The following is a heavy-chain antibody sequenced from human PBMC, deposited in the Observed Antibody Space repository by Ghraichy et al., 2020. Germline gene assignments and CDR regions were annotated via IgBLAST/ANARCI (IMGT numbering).Heavy chain of an antibody. D-gene: IGHD2-21*02. CDR3: AKDKVVVVTEQSWFDP. CDR1: GFTFSSYA. Sequence: GGSLRLSCAASGFTFSSYAMSWVRQAPGKGLEWVSAISGSGGSTYYADSVKGRFTISRDNSKNTLYLQMNSLRAEDTAVYYCAKDKVVVVTEQSWFDPWGQGTLVTVSS. V-gene: IGHV3-23*01. CDR2: ISGSGGST. J-gene: IGHJ5*02.